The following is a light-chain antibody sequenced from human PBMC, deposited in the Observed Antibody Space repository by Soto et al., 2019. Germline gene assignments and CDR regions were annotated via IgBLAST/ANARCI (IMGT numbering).Light chain of an antibody. V-gene: IGLV2-8*01. J-gene: IGLJ3*02. CDR3: SSYAGSNNLV. CDR1: SSDVGAYNY. CDR2: EVS. Sequence: QSALTQPPSAPGSPGQSVTISCTGTSSDVGAYNYVSWYQQHPGKAPKLMIFEVSKRPSGVPDRFSGSKSGNTASLTVSGLQTEDEADYYCSSYAGSNNLVFGGGTKLTLL.